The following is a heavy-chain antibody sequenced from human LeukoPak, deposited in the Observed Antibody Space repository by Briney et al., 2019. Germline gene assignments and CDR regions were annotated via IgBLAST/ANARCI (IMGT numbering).Heavy chain of an antibody. J-gene: IGHJ3*02. CDR1: GFTFSSYS. CDR2: ISSSSSYI. D-gene: IGHD3-9*01. Sequence: GGSLRLSCAASGFTFSSYSMNWVRQAPGKGLEWVSSISSSSSYIYYADSVKGRFTISRDNAKNSLYLQMNSLRAEDTAVYYCARALRYFDWLPEGHDAFDIWGQGTMVTVSS. CDR3: ARALRYFDWLPEGHDAFDI. V-gene: IGHV3-21*01.